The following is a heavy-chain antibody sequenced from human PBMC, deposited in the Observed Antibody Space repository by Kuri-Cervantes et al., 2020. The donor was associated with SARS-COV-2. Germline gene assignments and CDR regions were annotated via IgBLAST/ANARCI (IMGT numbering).Heavy chain of an antibody. CDR2: IIPIFGTA. CDR3: ARGSQLLSATDAFDI. V-gene: IGHV1-69*05. Sequence: SVKVSCKASGGTFSSYAISWVRQAPGQGLEWRGGIIPIFGTANYAQKFQGRVTITTDESTSTAYMELSRLRSDDTVVYYCARGSQLLSATDAFDIWGQGTMVTVSS. CDR1: GGTFSSYA. D-gene: IGHD2-21*01. J-gene: IGHJ3*02.